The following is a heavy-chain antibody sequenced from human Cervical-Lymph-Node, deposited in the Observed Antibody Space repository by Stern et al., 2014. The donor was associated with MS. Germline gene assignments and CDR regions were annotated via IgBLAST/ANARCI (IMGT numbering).Heavy chain of an antibody. D-gene: IGHD3-10*01. CDR2: IVPGFGGT. V-gene: IGHV1-46*04. CDR3: ATSGLGGAVGS. J-gene: IGHJ5*02. Sequence: VQLVESGSEVKKPGAAVKVSCKASGYTFTRNDIHWVRQAPGQGLEWMVLIVPGFGGTPYAQSWRGRVSMTRDTSATTVYMELSSLRSEDTAVYYCATSGLGGAVGSWGQGTLVTVSA. CDR1: GYTFTRND.